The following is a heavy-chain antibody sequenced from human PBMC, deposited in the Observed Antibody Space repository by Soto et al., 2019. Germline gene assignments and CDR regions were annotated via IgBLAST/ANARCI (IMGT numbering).Heavy chain of an antibody. CDR3: AASPSFWQNYYYGATDV. CDR2: IIPIFGTA. J-gene: IGHJ6*02. Sequence: SVKVSCKASGGTXSSYAISWVRQAPGQGLEWMGGIIPIFGTANYAQKFQGRVTITADESTSTAYMELSSLRSEDTAVYYCAASPSFWQNYYYGATDVWGQGTTVTVSS. CDR1: GGTXSSYA. V-gene: IGHV1-69*13.